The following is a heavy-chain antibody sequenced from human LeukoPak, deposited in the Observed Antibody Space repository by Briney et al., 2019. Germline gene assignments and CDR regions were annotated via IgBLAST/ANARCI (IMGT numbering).Heavy chain of an antibody. Sequence: GGSLRLSCAASGFTFSTYATSWVGKAPGKGLEWVATIDGSGGSTYYADSVKGRFTISRENSTNTLYLQMNSLRADDSAVYYCARGTTTQTPVRYFDWLLGFDYWGQGTLVTVSS. CDR1: GFTFSTYA. CDR3: ARGTTTQTPVRYFDWLLGFDY. CDR2: IDGSGGST. D-gene: IGHD3-9*01. V-gene: IGHV3-23*01. J-gene: IGHJ4*02.